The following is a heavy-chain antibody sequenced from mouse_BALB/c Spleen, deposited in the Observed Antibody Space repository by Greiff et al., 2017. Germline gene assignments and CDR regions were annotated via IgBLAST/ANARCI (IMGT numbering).Heavy chain of an antibody. CDR3: ARYGNHYFDY. Sequence: DVHLVESGGGLVKPGGSLKLSCAASGFTFSSYTMSWVRQTPEKRLEWVATISSGGGNTYYPDSVKGRFTISRDNAKNNLYLQMSSLRSEDTALYYCARYGNHYFDYWGQGTTLTVSS. CDR2: ISSGGGNT. D-gene: IGHD2-1*01. V-gene: IGHV5-9*03. CDR1: GFTFSSYT. J-gene: IGHJ2*01.